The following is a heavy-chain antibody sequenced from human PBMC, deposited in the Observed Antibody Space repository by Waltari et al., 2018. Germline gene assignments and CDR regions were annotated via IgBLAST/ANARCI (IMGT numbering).Heavy chain of an antibody. J-gene: IGHJ4*02. V-gene: IGHV4-39*07. CDR1: GGSISSSSYY. CDR3: TRDNQYSSSSFDY. CDR2: IYYSGST. D-gene: IGHD6-13*01. Sequence: QLQLQESGPGLVKPSETLSLTCTVSGGSISSSSYYWGWIRQPPGKGLEWIGSIYYSGSTYYNPSLKSRVTISVDTSKNQFSLKLSSVTAADTAVYYCTRDNQYSSSSFDYWGQGTLVTVSS.